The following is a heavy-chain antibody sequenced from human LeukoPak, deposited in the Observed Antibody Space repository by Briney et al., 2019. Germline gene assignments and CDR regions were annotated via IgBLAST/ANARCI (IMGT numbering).Heavy chain of an antibody. Sequence: SETLSLTCAVHGESFSGYYWNWIRQPPGKGLEWIGEITHSGSTNYSPSLKSRVTISVDMSKNHFSLKMNSLTAADTAVYYCARGPYFECWGQGTLVTVSS. CDR2: ITHSGST. J-gene: IGHJ4*02. CDR1: GESFSGYY. V-gene: IGHV4-34*01. CDR3: ARGPYFEC.